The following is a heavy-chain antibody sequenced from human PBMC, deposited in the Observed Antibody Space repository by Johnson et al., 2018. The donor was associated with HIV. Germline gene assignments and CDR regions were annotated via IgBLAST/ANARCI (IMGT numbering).Heavy chain of an antibody. J-gene: IGHJ3*01. Sequence: VQLVESGGGVVQPGRSLRLSCAASGFTFSSYPMHWVRQAPGKGLEWVAIISYDGSNKYYADSVKGRFNISRDNSKNTLYLQMNSLRAEDSALYYCAKPPSMGADAFDVWGQGTMVTVSS. CDR1: GFTFSSYP. CDR2: ISYDGSNK. D-gene: IGHD3-16*01. CDR3: AKPPSMGADAFDV. V-gene: IGHV3-30*18.